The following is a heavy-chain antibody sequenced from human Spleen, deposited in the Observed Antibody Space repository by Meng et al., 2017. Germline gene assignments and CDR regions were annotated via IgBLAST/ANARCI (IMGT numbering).Heavy chain of an antibody. V-gene: IGHV1-2*06. CDR2: IDPRSGDT. J-gene: IGHJ4*02. CDR3: ARDEDISAAGKLFGDY. Sequence: QVQVWQFGAGVKKPGASVKASCKPSGYNFPDYYIHWVRRAPGQGLEWMGRIDPRSGDTHYAQRFQGRVTMTGDTSISTAYMELSGLRSDDTAMYYCARDEDISAAGKLFGDYWGQGTLVTVSS. D-gene: IGHD6-13*01. CDR1: GYNFPDYY.